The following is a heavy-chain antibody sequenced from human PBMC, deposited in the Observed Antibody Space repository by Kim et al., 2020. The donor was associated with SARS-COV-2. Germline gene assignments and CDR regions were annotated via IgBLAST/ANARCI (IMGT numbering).Heavy chain of an antibody. CDR1: GFSFSRYG. Sequence: GGSLRLSCAASGFSFSRYGMNWVRQAPGKGLEWLAYISSSGSTIYYADSVKGRFTVSRDNAKNSLYLLVDSLRGEDTAVYYCARPGVELQRHHGFEIWG. CDR2: ISSSGSTI. CDR3: ARPGVELQRHHGFEI. D-gene: IGHD6-13*01. J-gene: IGHJ3*02. V-gene: IGHV3-48*04.